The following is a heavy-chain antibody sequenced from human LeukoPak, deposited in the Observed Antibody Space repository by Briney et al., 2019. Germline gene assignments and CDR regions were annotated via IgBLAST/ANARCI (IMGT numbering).Heavy chain of an antibody. CDR3: ASAEGHYDILTGYYFS. V-gene: IGHV3-21*01. CDR2: ISSSSSYI. CDR1: GFTFSNFG. J-gene: IGHJ3*01. D-gene: IGHD3-9*01. Sequence: GRSLRLSCAASGFTFSNFGISWVRQAPGKGLEWVSSISSSSSYIYYADSVKGRFTISRDNAKNSLYLQMNSLRAEDTAVYYCASAEGHYDILTGYYFSWGQGTMVTVSS.